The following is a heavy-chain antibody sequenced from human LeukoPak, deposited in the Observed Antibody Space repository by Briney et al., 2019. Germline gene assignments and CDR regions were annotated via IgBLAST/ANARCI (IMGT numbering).Heavy chain of an antibody. V-gene: IGHV5-51*01. CDR2: IYPGDSDT. D-gene: IGHD1-26*01. CDR1: GYRFSTYW. CDR3: ARFSVGGTYYPNY. Sequence: GESLKISCKGSGYRFSTYWIAWVRQMPGKGLEWMGIIYPGDSDTRYSPSFQGQVTISADKSVNTAYLQWSSLKASDTAMYYCARFSVGGTYYPNYWGQGTLVSVSS. J-gene: IGHJ4*02.